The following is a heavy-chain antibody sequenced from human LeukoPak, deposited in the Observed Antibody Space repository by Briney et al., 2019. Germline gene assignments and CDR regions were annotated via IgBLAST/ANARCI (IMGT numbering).Heavy chain of an antibody. J-gene: IGHJ4*02. CDR2: IYDSGNT. Sequence: SETLSLTCTVSGGSISSYYWSWIRQPAGKGLEWIGNIYDSGNTIYNPSLKSRVTISRDTSKNQFSLRVGSMTPADTAVYFCARVSAPITLPHFDFWGQGALVTVSS. V-gene: IGHV4-59*01. CDR3: ARVSAPITLPHFDF. CDR1: GGSISSYY.